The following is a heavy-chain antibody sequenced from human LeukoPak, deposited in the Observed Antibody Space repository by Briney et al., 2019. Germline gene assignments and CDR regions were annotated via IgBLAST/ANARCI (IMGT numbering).Heavy chain of an antibody. Sequence: AAVKVSCKASGYTFTSYYMHWVRQPPAQGLEWMGIINPSGGSTNYAQKFQGRVTLTRDTSTSTVYMELSSLRSEDTAVYYCARDQLAVAGLFDYWGQGTLVTVSS. CDR1: GYTFTSYY. CDR2: INPSGGST. J-gene: IGHJ4*02. D-gene: IGHD6-19*01. V-gene: IGHV1-46*01. CDR3: ARDQLAVAGLFDY.